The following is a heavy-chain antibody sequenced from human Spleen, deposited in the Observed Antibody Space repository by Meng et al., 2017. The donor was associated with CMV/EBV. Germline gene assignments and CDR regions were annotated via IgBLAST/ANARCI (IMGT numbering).Heavy chain of an antibody. V-gene: IGHV3-21*01. D-gene: IGHD3-3*01. Sequence: GESLKISCAASGFTFSSYSMNWVRQAPGKGLEWVSSISSSSSYIYYADSVKGRFTISRDNAKNSLYLQMNSLRAEDTAVYYCARDVSIFGVEDYYYYGMDVWGQGTTVTVSS. CDR2: ISSSSSYI. CDR3: ARDVSIFGVEDYYYYGMDV. CDR1: GFTFSSYS. J-gene: IGHJ6*02.